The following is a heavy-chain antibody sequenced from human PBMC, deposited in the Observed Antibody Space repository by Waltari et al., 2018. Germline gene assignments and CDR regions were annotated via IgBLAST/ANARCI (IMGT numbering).Heavy chain of an antibody. J-gene: IGHJ4*02. Sequence: EVQLVESGGGLVQPGGSLRLSCAASGFTFSSYEMNWVRQAPGKGLEWVSYISSSGSTIYYADSVKGRFTISRDNAKNSLYLQMNSLRAEDTAVYYCARGGITIFGVVSRGGFDYWGQGTLVTVSS. CDR1: GFTFSSYE. D-gene: IGHD3-3*01. CDR3: ARGGITIFGVVSRGGFDY. V-gene: IGHV3-48*03. CDR2: ISSSGSTI.